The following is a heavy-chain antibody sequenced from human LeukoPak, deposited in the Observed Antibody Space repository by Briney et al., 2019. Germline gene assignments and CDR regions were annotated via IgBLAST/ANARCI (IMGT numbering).Heavy chain of an antibody. Sequence: ASVKVSCKASGYTFTAYYIHWVRQAPGQGLEWMGRINPNSGGTNYAQKFQGRVTMTRDTSISTAYMDLSRLRSDDTAVYYCARGGRYCSTTSCLGEGYYFDYWGQGTLVTVSS. V-gene: IGHV1-2*06. CDR3: ARGGRYCSTTSCLGEGYYFDY. CDR1: GYTFTAYY. D-gene: IGHD2-2*01. J-gene: IGHJ4*02. CDR2: INPNSGGT.